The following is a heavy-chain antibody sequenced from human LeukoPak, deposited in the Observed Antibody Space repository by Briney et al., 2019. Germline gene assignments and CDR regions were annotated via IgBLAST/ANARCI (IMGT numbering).Heavy chain of an antibody. D-gene: IGHD5-12*01. CDR3: AKDSRSGYGLDY. CDR2: IRYDGSNK. J-gene: IGHJ4*02. V-gene: IGHV3-30*02. Sequence: PGGSLRLSCAASGFTFSTYNMNWVRQAPGKGLEWVAFIRYDGSNKYYADSVKGRFTISRDNSKNTLYLQMNSLRAEDTAVYYCAKDSRSGYGLDYWGQGTLVTVSS. CDR1: GFTFSTYN.